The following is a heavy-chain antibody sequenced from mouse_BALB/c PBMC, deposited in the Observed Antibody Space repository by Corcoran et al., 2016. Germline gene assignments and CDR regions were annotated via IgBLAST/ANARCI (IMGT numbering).Heavy chain of an antibody. CDR1: GYTFTNYG. D-gene: IGHD1-3*01. J-gene: IGHJ4*01. Sequence: QIQLVQSGPELKKPGETVKISCKASGYTFTNYGMNWVKQAPGKGLKWMGWINTYTGEPTYADDFKGRFAFSLETSVSTAYLQINNLKNEDMATYFCASRGYKNAMDYWGQGTSVTVSS. CDR3: ASRGYKNAMDY. V-gene: IGHV9-1*02. CDR2: INTYTGEP.